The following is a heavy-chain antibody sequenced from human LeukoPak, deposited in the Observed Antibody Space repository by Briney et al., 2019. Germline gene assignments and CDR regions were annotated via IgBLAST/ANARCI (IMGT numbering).Heavy chain of an antibody. Sequence: ASVKVSCKVSGYTLTELSMHWVRQAPGKGLEWMGGFDPEDGETIYAQKFQGRVTMTEDTSTDTAYMELSSLRSEDTAVYHCATNWEDGGSFDYWGQGTLVTVSS. D-gene: IGHD7-27*01. V-gene: IGHV1-24*01. J-gene: IGHJ4*02. CDR1: GYTLTELS. CDR3: ATNWEDGGSFDY. CDR2: FDPEDGET.